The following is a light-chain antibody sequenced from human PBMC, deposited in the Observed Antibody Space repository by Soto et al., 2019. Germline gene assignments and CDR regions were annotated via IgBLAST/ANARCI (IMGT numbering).Light chain of an antibody. V-gene: IGKV3-11*01. Sequence: EIVLTQSPATLSLSPGERATLSCRASQSVSSSLAWYQQKPGQAPRLLIYDASNRSTGIPARFSGSVSGTDFTLSISSLEPEEFAVYYCQQRSGWPYTFGQGTKLEIK. CDR2: DAS. CDR3: QQRSGWPYT. CDR1: QSVSSS. J-gene: IGKJ2*01.